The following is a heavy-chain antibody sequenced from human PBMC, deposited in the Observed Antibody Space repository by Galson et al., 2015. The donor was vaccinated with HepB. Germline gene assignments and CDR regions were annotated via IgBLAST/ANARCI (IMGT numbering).Heavy chain of an antibody. D-gene: IGHD5-24*01. CDR1: GGSISSSNYY. Sequence: NLSLTCTVSGGSISSSNYYWGWIRQPPGKGLEWIGSNFYSGSTYYNPSLKGRVTISVETSKNQLSLKVNSVTAADTAFYYCASGRRDGYRYFDYWGQGTLVTVSS. J-gene: IGHJ4*02. CDR3: ASGRRDGYRYFDY. CDR2: NFYSGST. V-gene: IGHV4-39*01.